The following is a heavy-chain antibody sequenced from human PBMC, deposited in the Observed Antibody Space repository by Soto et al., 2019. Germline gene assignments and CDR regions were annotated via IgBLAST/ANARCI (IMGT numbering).Heavy chain of an antibody. Sequence: QVTLKESGPVLVKPTETLTLTCTVSGFSLSEARLGVSWIRQPPGKALEWLAHIFSDDEKSYRTPLKSRLSISKDTSKSQVVLTLTNMDPVDAGTYYGARTLLRFDYWTGYQIDPFDFWGQGTLVTVSS. CDR2: IFSDDEK. V-gene: IGHV2-26*01. J-gene: IGHJ4*02. D-gene: IGHD3-3*01. CDR1: GFSLSEARLG. CDR3: ARTLLRFDYWTGYQIDPFDF.